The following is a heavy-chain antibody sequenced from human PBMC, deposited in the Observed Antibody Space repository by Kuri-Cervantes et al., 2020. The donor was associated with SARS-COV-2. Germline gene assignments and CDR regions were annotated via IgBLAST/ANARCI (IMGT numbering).Heavy chain of an antibody. Sequence: LSLTCAASGFTFSSYAMSWVRQAPGKGLEWVSAISGSGGSTYYAASVKGRFTISRDNSKNTLYLQMNSLRAEDTAVYYCAKCGELLTASYYYYGMDVWGQGTTVTVSS. D-gene: IGHD1-26*01. J-gene: IGHJ6*02. CDR2: ISGSGGST. CDR1: GFTFSSYA. CDR3: AKCGELLTASYYYYGMDV. V-gene: IGHV3-23*01.